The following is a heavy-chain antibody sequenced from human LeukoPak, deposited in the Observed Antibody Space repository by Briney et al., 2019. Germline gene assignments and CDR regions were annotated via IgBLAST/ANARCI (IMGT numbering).Heavy chain of an antibody. CDR1: GYTFTSYG. CDR2: ISAYNGNT. J-gene: IGHJ4*02. D-gene: IGHD6-19*01. Sequence: ASVKVSCKASGYTFTSYGISWVRQAPGQGLEWMGWISAYNGNTNYAQKFQGRVTMTRDTSISTAYMELSRLRSDDTAVYYCARVSSSGWYRYFDYWGQGTLVTVSS. V-gene: IGHV1-18*01. CDR3: ARVSSSGWYRYFDY.